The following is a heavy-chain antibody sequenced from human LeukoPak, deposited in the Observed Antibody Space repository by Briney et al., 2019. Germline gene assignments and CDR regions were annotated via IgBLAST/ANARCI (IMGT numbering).Heavy chain of an antibody. CDR2: IYYTGSN. J-gene: IGHJ5*02. CDR3: ARQQNYYDGSGYYYVWFDP. Sequence: PSETLSLTCVVCGGSIPGYHWTWLRQRPAKGLEGIGFIYYTGSNDYNPSFPGRVTISIGTSKNQFSLNLYSVAAADTAVYFCARQQNYYDGSGYYYVWFDPWGQGTLVTVSS. V-gene: IGHV4-59*01. D-gene: IGHD3-22*01. CDR1: GGSIPGYH.